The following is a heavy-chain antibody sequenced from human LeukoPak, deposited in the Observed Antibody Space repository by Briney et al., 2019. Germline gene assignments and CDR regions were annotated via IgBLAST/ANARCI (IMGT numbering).Heavy chain of an antibody. CDR3: VRGPSFYYYYYDMDV. V-gene: IGHV3-74*01. CDR1: GFTFSNYW. CDR2: VDAHGGSR. J-gene: IGHJ6*02. Sequence: GGYLRLSCAGYGFTFSNYWMYWVRQAPGKGLVWVSHVDAHGGSRTYADSVKGRFTISRDNDKKTMYLQMSSLRAEDTAVYYCVRGPSFYYYYYDMDVWGQGTTVTVSS. D-gene: IGHD6-6*01.